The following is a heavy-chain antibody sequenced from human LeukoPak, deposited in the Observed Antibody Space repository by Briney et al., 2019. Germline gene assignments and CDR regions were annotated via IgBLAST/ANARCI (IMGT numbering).Heavy chain of an antibody. D-gene: IGHD3-22*01. Sequence: GGSLRLSCAASGFTFSSYWMSWVRQAPGKGLEWVANIKQDGSEKYYVDSVKGRFTISRDNSKNTLYPQMNSLRAEDTAVYYCAKDDYYDTSGYRDWGQGTLVTVSS. J-gene: IGHJ4*02. CDR2: IKQDGSEK. CDR3: AKDDYYDTSGYRD. CDR1: GFTFSSYW. V-gene: IGHV3-7*01.